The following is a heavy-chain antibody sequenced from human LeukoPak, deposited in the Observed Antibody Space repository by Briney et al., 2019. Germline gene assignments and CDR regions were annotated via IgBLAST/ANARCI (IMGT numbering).Heavy chain of an antibody. J-gene: IGHJ4*02. D-gene: IGHD6-13*01. CDR3: ARDTDTKSIAAAGSD. V-gene: IGHV4-39*07. CDR2: IYYSGST. Sequence: SETLSLTCTVSGGSISSGSYYWGWIRQPPGKGLEWIGSIYYSGSTYYNPSLKSRVTISVDTSKNQFSLKLSSVTAADTAVYYCARDTDTKSIAAAGSDWGQGTLVTVSS. CDR1: GGSISSGSYY.